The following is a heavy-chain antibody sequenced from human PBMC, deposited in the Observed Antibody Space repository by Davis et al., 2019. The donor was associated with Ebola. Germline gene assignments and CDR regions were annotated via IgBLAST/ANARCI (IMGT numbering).Heavy chain of an antibody. CDR2: IYSGGST. D-gene: IGHD6-13*01. V-gene: IGHV3-53*01. Sequence: GESLKISCAASGFTVSSNYMSWVRQAPGKGLEWVSVIYSGGSTYYADSVKGRFTISRDNSKNTLYLQMNSLRAEDTAVYYCARDRPLPYSRDYYYYYGMDVWGQGTTVTVSS. CDR3: ARDRPLPYSRDYYYYYGMDV. J-gene: IGHJ6*02. CDR1: GFTVSSNY.